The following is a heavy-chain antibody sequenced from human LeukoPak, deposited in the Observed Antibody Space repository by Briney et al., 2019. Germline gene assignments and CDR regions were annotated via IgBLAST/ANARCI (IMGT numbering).Heavy chain of an antibody. CDR3: AREAVTGKYYSYLDV. CDR1: GGSISSGDYS. Sequence: PSETLSLTCAVSGGSISSGDYSWTWIRQPPGKGLEWIGYIYYSGSTYYNPSLKSRVTISVDTSKNQFSLTLSSVTAADTAVYHCAREAVTGKYYSYLDVWGKGTAVTVSS. CDR2: IYYSGST. V-gene: IGHV4-30-4*07. J-gene: IGHJ6*03. D-gene: IGHD1-14*01.